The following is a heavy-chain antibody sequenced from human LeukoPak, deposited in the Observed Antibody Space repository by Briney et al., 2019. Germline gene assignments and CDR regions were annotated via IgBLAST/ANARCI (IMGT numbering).Heavy chain of an antibody. CDR3: AKGDSSGWYEPHAFDI. Sequence: GGSLRLSCAASGFTFSSYAMHWVRQAPGKGLEWVAVISYDGSNKYYADSVKGRFTISRDNSKNTLYLQMNSLRAEDTAVYYCAKGDSSGWYEPHAFDIWGQGTMVTVSS. V-gene: IGHV3-30*04. D-gene: IGHD6-19*01. CDR2: ISYDGSNK. CDR1: GFTFSSYA. J-gene: IGHJ3*02.